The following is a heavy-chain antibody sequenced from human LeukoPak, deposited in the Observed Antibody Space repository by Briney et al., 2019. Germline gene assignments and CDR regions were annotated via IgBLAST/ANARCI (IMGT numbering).Heavy chain of an antibody. CDR3: ARVGWELLGASDI. CDR1: GYTFTSYD. Sequence: ASVKVSWKAYGYTFTSYDINWVRQATGQGLEWMGWMNPNSGNTGYAQKFQGRVTMTRNTSISTAYMELSSLRSEDTAVYYCARVGWELLGASDIWGQGTMVTVSS. CDR2: MNPNSGNT. V-gene: IGHV1-8*01. D-gene: IGHD1-26*01. J-gene: IGHJ3*02.